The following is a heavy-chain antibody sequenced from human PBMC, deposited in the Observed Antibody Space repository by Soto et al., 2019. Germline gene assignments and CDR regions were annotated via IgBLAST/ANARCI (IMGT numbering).Heavy chain of an antibody. J-gene: IGHJ4*02. D-gene: IGHD3-16*01. V-gene: IGHV3-23*01. CDR2: ISGSGGST. Sequence: GGSPELSCAASGFTFSSYAMSWVRQAPGKGLEWVSAISGSGGSTYYADSVKGRYTISRDNSKNTLYLQMNSLRAEDTAVYYCAKAVRHGIKILDYWGQGTLVTVSS. CDR3: AKAVRHGIKILDY. CDR1: GFTFSSYA.